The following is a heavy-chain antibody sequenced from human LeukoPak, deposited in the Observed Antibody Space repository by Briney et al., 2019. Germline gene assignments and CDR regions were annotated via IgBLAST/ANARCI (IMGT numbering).Heavy chain of an antibody. CDR1: GFTLSSYA. D-gene: IGHD3-10*02. CDR2: ISVSGNT. J-gene: IGHJ6*04. V-gene: IGHV3-23*01. Sequence: GGSLRLSRAASGFTLSSYAMSWVRQGPGKGLEWVSAISVSGNTYHADSVKGRFTISRDNAKNSLYLQMNSLRAEDTAVYYCAELGITMIGGVWGKGTTVTISS. CDR3: AELGITMIGGV.